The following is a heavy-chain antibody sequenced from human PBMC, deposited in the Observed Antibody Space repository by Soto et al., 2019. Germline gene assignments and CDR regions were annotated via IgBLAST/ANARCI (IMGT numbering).Heavy chain of an antibody. CDR2: ISAYNGNT. Sequence: ASVKVSCKASGYTFTSFGISWVRQAPGQGLEWMGWISAYNGNTNYAQKLQGRVTMTTDTSTSTAYMELRSLRSDDTAVYYCARVLSITMVRGVRKAYYYGMDVWGQGTTVTVSS. J-gene: IGHJ6*02. D-gene: IGHD3-10*01. CDR1: GYTFTSFG. V-gene: IGHV1-18*01. CDR3: ARVLSITMVRGVRKAYYYGMDV.